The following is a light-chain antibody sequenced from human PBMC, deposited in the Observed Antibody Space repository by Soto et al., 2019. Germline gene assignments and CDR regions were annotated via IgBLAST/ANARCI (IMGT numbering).Light chain of an antibody. J-gene: IGLJ1*01. CDR1: HNDIGTYDY. V-gene: IGLV2-23*02. CDR2: GVT. CDR3: CSYAGSSTHYV. Sequence: QSALTQPTSVSGSPGQSITISCTVNHNDIGTYDYVSWYQQHPGRAPRLLIHGVTTRPSGISGRFSASKSGNTASLTISGLQAEDEADYYCCSYAGSSTHYVFGTGTKVTVL.